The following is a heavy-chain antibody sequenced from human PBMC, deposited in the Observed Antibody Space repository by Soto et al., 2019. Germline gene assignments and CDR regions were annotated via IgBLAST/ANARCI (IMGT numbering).Heavy chain of an antibody. CDR2: ISYDGSNK. CDR1: GFTFSIYG. D-gene: IGHD3-10*01. Sequence: PGGSLRLSCAASGFTFSIYGMHWVRQAPGKGLEWVAVISYDGSNKYYADSVKGRFTISRDNSKNTLYLQMNSLRAEDTAVYYCAKDMGFYYYYGMDVWGQGTTVTVSS. CDR3: AKDMGFYYYYGMDV. J-gene: IGHJ6*02. V-gene: IGHV3-30*18.